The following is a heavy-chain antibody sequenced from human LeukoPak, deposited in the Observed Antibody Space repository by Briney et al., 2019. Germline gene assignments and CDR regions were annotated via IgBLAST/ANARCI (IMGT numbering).Heavy chain of an antibody. CDR1: GFISSSYG. CDR3: VRDGGAGFDY. Sequence: QPGGSLRLSCAASGFISSSYGMHWVRQAPGKGLEWVAVIWYDGSNKYYADSVMGRFTISRDDSKNTLYLQMDSLRAEDTAVYCCVRDGGAGFDYWGQGTLVTVSS. D-gene: IGHD1-14*01. J-gene: IGHJ4*02. CDR2: IWYDGSNK. V-gene: IGHV3-33*01.